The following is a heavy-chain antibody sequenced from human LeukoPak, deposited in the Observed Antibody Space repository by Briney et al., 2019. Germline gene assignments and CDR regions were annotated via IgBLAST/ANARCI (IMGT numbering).Heavy chain of an antibody. J-gene: IGHJ6*03. CDR2: IYYSGST. V-gene: IGHV4-31*03. CDR3: ARLAPPPDIVWSGYYNYYYYYMDV. Sequence: SQTLSLTCTVSGGSISSGGYYWSWLRQHPGKGLEWIGYIYYSGSTYYNPSLKSRVTISVDTSKNQFSLKLSSVTAADTAVYYCARLAPPPDIVWSGYYNYYYYYMDVWGKGTTVTVSS. D-gene: IGHD3-3*01. CDR1: GGSISSGGYY.